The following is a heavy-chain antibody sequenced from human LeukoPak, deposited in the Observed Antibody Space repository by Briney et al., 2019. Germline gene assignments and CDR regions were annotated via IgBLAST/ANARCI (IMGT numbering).Heavy chain of an antibody. CDR3: ARDQGSGWSSTGNWFDP. V-gene: IGHV3-21*01. J-gene: IGHJ5*02. Sequence: PGGSLRLSCAASGFTFSSYSMNWVRQAPGKGLEWVSSISSSSSYIYYADSVKGRFTISRDNAKNSLYLQMNSLRAEDTAVYYCARDQGSGWSSTGNWFDPWGQGTLVTVSS. CDR1: GFTFSSYS. D-gene: IGHD6-19*01. CDR2: ISSSSSYI.